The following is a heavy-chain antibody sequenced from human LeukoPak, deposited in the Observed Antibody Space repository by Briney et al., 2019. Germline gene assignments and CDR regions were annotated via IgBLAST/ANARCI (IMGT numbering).Heavy chain of an antibody. V-gene: IGHV4-61*02. Sequence: SETLSLTCTVSGGSISSGSYYWSWIRQPAGKGLEWIGRIYTSGSTYYNPSLKSRVTISVDTSKNQFSLKLSSVTAADTAVYYCARHSSGYYYGYLDYWGQGTLVTVSS. D-gene: IGHD3-22*01. J-gene: IGHJ4*02. CDR3: ARHSSGYYYGYLDY. CDR1: GGSISSGSYY. CDR2: IYTSGST.